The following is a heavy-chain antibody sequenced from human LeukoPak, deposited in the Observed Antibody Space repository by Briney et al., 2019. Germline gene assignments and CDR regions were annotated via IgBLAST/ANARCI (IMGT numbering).Heavy chain of an antibody. CDR1: GYTFTTLD. CDR2: INPNSGNR. J-gene: IGHJ4*02. D-gene: IGHD2-8*01. CDR3: AETHGVP. V-gene: IGHV1-8*03. Sequence: ASVKVSCKASGYTFTTLDINWVRQATGQGLEWMGWINPNSGNRGYAQKFQGRVTITRDTSISTAYMELSSLRSEDTAVYYCAETHGVPWGQGTLVTVSS.